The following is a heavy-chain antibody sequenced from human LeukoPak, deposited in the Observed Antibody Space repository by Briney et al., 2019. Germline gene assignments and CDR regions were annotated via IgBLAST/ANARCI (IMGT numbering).Heavy chain of an antibody. CDR3: ARCSWDYYDSSGYPRPYYFDY. CDR2: IIPLFGTA. CDR1: GRTFSSYA. J-gene: IGHJ4*02. D-gene: IGHD3-22*01. Sequence: SVKVSCKASGRTFSSYAISWVRQAPGQGLEWIGGIIPLFGTANYAQKFQGRVTITGDESTSTAYIELSSLRSEDTAVYYCARCSWDYYDSSGYPRPYYFDYWGQGTLVTVSS. V-gene: IGHV1-69*01.